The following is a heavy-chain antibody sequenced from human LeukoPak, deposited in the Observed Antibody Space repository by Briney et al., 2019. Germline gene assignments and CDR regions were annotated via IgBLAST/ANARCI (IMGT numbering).Heavy chain of an antibody. J-gene: IGHJ4*02. Sequence: GGSLRLSCAASEFTFSSYAMSWVRQAPGKGLEWVSAIINSGGTTYYADSVKGRFTISRDNFKNTLYLQMNSLRAEDTAVYYCAKDGYGYKDYWGQGTLVTVSS. CDR1: EFTFSSYA. V-gene: IGHV3-23*01. D-gene: IGHD5-18*01. CDR3: AKDGYGYKDY. CDR2: IINSGGTT.